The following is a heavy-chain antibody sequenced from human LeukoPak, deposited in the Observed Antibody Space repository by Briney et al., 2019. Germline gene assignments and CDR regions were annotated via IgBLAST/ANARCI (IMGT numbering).Heavy chain of an antibody. J-gene: IGHJ4*02. CDR3: ARGGVGSGRFDS. V-gene: IGHV4-59*04. CDR2: VYHTGNN. CDR1: GGSISSYY. Sequence: PSETLSLTCTVSGGSISSYYWSWIRQPPGKGLEWIGSVYHTGNNYYSPSLKSRVTISVDTSRNQCSLKLNSVTAADTAVYYCARGGVGSGRFDSWGQGTVVAVSS. D-gene: IGHD3-10*01.